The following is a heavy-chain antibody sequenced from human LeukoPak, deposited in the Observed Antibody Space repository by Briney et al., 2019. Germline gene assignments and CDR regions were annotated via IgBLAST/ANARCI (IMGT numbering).Heavy chain of an antibody. CDR2: IYYSGST. Sequence: SQTLSLTCTVSGGSISSGGYYWSWLRQHPGKGLEWIGYIYYSGSTYYNPSLKSRVTISVDTSKNQFSLKLSSVAAADTAVYYCARGHGGVVFDYWGQGTLVTVSS. CDR3: ARGHGGVVFDY. CDR1: GGSISSGGYY. J-gene: IGHJ4*02. D-gene: IGHD3-16*01. V-gene: IGHV4-31*03.